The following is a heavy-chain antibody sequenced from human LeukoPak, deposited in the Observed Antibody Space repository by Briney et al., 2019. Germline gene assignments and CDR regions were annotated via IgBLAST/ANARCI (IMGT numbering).Heavy chain of an antibody. D-gene: IGHD3-10*01. J-gene: IGHJ4*02. CDR3: ARGLASGSYYHY. Sequence: SETLSLTCTVSGGSISSSSYYWGWIRQPPGKGLEWIGSIYYSGSTYYNPSLKSRVTISVDTSKNQFSLKLRSAAAADTAVYYCARGLASGSYYHYWGQGTLVTVSS. V-gene: IGHV4-39*01. CDR1: GGSISSSSYY. CDR2: IYYSGST.